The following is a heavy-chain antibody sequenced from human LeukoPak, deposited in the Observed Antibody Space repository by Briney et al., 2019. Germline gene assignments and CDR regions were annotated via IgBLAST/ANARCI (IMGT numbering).Heavy chain of an antibody. D-gene: IGHD4-17*01. CDR1: GFTFSSYW. Sequence: PGGSLRLSCAASGFTFSSYWMHWVRQAPGKGLVWVSRINSDGSSTSYADSVKGRFTISRDNAKNTLYLQMNSLRAEDTAVYYCARLYTVTGLDYWGQGTLVTVSS. CDR2: INSDGSST. J-gene: IGHJ4*02. CDR3: ARLYTVTGLDY. V-gene: IGHV3-74*01.